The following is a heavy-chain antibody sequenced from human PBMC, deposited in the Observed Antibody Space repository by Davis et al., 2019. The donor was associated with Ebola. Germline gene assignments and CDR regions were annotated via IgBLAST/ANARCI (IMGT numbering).Heavy chain of an antibody. J-gene: IGHJ6*02. CDR1: GGTFSSYA. Sequence: SVKVSCKASGGTFSSYAISWVRQAPGQGLEWMGRIIPILGIASYAQKFQGRVTMTRDTSTSTVYMELSSLRSEDTAVYYCASAGMTTYTLGLKYYYYYGMDVWGQGTTVTVSS. CDR2: IIPILGIA. CDR3: ASAGMTTYTLGLKYYYYYGMDV. D-gene: IGHD4-17*01. V-gene: IGHV1-69*04.